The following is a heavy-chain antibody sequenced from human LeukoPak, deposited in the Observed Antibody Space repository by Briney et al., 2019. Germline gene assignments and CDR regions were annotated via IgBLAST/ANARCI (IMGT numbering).Heavy chain of an antibody. CDR1: GGSISSGGYS. Sequence: SETLSLTCAVSGGSISSGGYSWSWIRQPPGKGLEWIGYIYHSGSTYYNPSLKSRVTISVDRSKNQFSLKLSSVTAADTAVYYCARDQGPYYFDYWGQGTLVTVSS. V-gene: IGHV4-30-2*01. CDR3: ARDQGPYYFDY. J-gene: IGHJ4*02. CDR2: IYHSGST.